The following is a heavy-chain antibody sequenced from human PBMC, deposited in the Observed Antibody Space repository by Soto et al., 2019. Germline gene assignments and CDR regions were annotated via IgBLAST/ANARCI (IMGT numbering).Heavy chain of an antibody. V-gene: IGHV1-69*06. D-gene: IGHD3-22*01. CDR2: IIPIFGTA. CDR3: ARYTDYYDSSGYLDY. J-gene: IGHJ4*02. CDR1: GGTFSSYA. Sequence: SVKGSCKASGGTFSSYAISWVRQAPGQGLEWMGGIIPIFGTANYAQKFQGRVTITADKSTSTAYMELSSLRSEDTAVYYCARYTDYYDSSGYLDYWGQGTLVTVSS.